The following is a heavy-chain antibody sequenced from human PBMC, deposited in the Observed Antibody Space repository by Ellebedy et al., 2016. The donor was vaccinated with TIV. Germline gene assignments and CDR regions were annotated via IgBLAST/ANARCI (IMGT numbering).Heavy chain of an antibody. Sequence: GESLKISCAASGSTFSGSAMHWVRQASGKGLEWVGRIRSKANSYATEYTASVNGRFTISRDDSKNTAYLQMNSLETEDTAVYYCAITYYYDSSGYTIDYWGQGTLVTATS. CDR2: IRSKANSYAT. J-gene: IGHJ4*02. V-gene: IGHV3-73*01. CDR3: AITYYYDSSGYTIDY. CDR1: GSTFSGSA. D-gene: IGHD3-22*01.